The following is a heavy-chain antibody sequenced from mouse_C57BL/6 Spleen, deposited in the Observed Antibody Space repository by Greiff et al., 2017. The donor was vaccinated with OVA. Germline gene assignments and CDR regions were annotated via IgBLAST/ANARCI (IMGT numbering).Heavy chain of an antibody. CDR2: INPSNGGT. D-gene: IGHD1-1*01. J-gene: IGHJ1*03. Sequence: QVQLQQPGTELVKPGASVKLSCKASGYTFTSYWMHWVKQRPGQGLEWIGNINPSNGGTNYNEKFKSKATLTVDKSSSTAYMQLSSLTSEDSAVYYCARWPITTVVAPRCFDVWGTGTTVTVSS. CDR3: ARWPITTVVAPRCFDV. V-gene: IGHV1-53*01. CDR1: GYTFTSYW.